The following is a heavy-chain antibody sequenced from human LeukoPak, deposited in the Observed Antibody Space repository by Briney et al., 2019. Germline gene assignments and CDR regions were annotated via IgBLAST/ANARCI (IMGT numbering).Heavy chain of an antibody. Sequence: PGGSLRLSCAASGFTFSTYWMTWVRQAPGKGLEWVAIIKQDGSEKYYVDSVKGRFTLSRDNAQNSLYLQMNSLRADDTAVYYCARDRNTDFWSGYYTNYFDYWGQGTLVTVSS. D-gene: IGHD3-3*01. CDR2: IKQDGSEK. CDR1: GFTFSTYW. J-gene: IGHJ4*02. CDR3: ARDRNTDFWSGYYTNYFDY. V-gene: IGHV3-7*01.